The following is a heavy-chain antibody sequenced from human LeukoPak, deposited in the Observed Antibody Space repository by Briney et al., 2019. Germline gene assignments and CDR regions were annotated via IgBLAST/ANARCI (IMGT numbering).Heavy chain of an antibody. CDR2: INQAGSEK. CDR3: ARDVGSGWFDY. Sequence: GGSLRLSCAVSGFTFSSNWMSWVRQAPGKGLEWVVNINQAGSEKNYVDSVKGRFTISRDNAKNSAFLQMNSLRAEDTAVYYCARDVGSGWFDYWGQGTLVTVSS. J-gene: IGHJ4*02. CDR1: GFTFSSNW. V-gene: IGHV3-7*01. D-gene: IGHD6-19*01.